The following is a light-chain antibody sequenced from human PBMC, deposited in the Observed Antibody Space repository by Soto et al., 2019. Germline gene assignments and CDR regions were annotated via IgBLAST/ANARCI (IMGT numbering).Light chain of an antibody. CDR2: GAY. CDR3: QQYGCSPP. J-gene: IGKJ1*01. V-gene: IGKV3-20*01. CDR1: QGLDGAY. Sequence: ESIWTHAPSTLSPSPGARAALACRASQGLDGAYVALYQQKPDDAPNLLIDGAYRRATGTAGRFSSRGWREDIPITISRLQPEDAAVYYCQQYGCSPPVGQGTKVDIK.